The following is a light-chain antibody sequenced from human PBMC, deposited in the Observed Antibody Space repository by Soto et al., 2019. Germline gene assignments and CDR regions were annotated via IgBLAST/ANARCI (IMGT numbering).Light chain of an antibody. Sequence: QSVLTQPRSVSGSPGQSVTISCTGTSSDVGGYNYVSWYQQYPGEAPKVIIYDVSKRPSGVPDRFSGSKSGNTASLTISGLQAEDEADYYCCSYAGTYTLWVFGGGTKLTVL. J-gene: IGLJ3*02. CDR2: DVS. CDR3: CSYAGTYTLWV. CDR1: SSDVGGYNY. V-gene: IGLV2-11*01.